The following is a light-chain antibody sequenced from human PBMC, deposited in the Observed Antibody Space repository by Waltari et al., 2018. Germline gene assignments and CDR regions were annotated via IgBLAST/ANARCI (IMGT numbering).Light chain of an antibody. Sequence: EIVMTQFPAILSVSPGERATLSCRASQSVGRNLAWYQQKPGQAPRLLISGASTRAAGFPARFSGSGSGTDFTLTISSLQSEDFAIYYCQQYNNWPSWTFGQGTKVEIK. CDR2: GAS. J-gene: IGKJ1*01. CDR3: QQYNNWPSWT. CDR1: QSVGRN. V-gene: IGKV3-15*01.